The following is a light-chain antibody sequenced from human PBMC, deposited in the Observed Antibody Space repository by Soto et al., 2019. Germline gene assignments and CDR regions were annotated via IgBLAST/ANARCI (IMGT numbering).Light chain of an antibody. V-gene: IGLV2-23*01. CDR3: CSYVGSSTYV. CDR1: SSDVGTYSL. J-gene: IGLJ1*01. CDR2: EGT. Sequence: QSALTQPRSVSGSPGQSVTISCTGTSSDVGTYSLVSWYQQHPGKAPKLMVYEGTKRPSGVSNRFSGSKSGNTASLTISGLQAEDEADYYCCSYVGSSTYVFGTGTKVTVL.